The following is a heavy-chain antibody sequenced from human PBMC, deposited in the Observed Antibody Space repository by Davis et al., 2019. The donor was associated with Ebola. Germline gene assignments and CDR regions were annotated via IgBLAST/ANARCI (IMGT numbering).Heavy chain of an antibody. CDR2: IYYSGST. V-gene: IGHV4-59*01. J-gene: IGHJ6*02. CDR1: GGSIGSYY. D-gene: IGHD4-17*01. CDR3: ARGNYGDYIVLYYYNMDV. Sequence: SETLSLTCTVSGGSIGSYYWSWIRQSPGKGLEWIGYIYYSGSTKYNPSLKSRVTMSVDTSKNQFSLKLSSVTAADTAVYYCARGNYGDYIVLYYYNMDVWGQGTTVTVSS.